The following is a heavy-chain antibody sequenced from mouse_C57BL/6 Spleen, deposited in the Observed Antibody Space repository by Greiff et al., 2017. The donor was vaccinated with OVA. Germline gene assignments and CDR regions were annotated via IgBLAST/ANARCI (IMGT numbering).Heavy chain of an antibody. V-gene: IGHV1-81*01. CDR1: GYTFTSYG. CDR3: ARRGYDYDVAWLAY. Sequence: QVQLQQSGAELARPGASVKLSCKASGYTFTSYGISWVKQRTGQGLEWIGEIYPRSGNTYYNEKFKGKATLTADKSSSTAYMELRSLTSEDSAVYVWARRGYDYDVAWLAYWGQGTLVTVSA. CDR2: IYPRSGNT. D-gene: IGHD2-4*01. J-gene: IGHJ3*01.